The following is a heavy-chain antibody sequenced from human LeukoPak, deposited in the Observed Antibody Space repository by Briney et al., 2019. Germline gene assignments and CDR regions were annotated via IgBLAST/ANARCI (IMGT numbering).Heavy chain of an antibody. J-gene: IGHJ5*02. CDR2: IIPIFGTA. V-gene: IGHV1-69*06. CDR3: ARGETRSTYYDILTGYYSGENNWFDP. Sequence: ASVKVSCKASGGTFSSYAISWVRQAPGQGLEWMGGIIPIFGTANYAQKFQGRVTITADKSTSTAYMELSSLRSEDTAVYYCARGETRSTYYDILTGYYSGENNWFDPWGQGTLVTVSS. CDR1: GGTFSSYA. D-gene: IGHD3-9*01.